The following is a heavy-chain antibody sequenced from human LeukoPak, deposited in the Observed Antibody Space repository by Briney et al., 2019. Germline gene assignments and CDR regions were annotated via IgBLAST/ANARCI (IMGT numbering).Heavy chain of an antibody. J-gene: IGHJ4*02. CDR1: GFTFSDYW. D-gene: IGHD3-10*01. CDR2: LSPDGTNT. CDR3: VRDSYYHPDY. V-gene: IGHV3-74*01. Sequence: GGSLRLSCVASGFTFSDYWMYWVRQAPGKGLVWVSRLSPDGTNTNYADSVKGRFTISRDNAKNMMYLQMNSLRAEDTAVYYCVRDSYYHPDYWGQGTLVTVSS.